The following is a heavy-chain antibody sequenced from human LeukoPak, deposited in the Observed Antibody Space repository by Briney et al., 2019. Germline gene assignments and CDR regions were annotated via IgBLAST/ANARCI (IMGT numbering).Heavy chain of an antibody. CDR3: AKGTDYGSGSYRIYFYDYMDV. CDR1: GFTFSSYG. D-gene: IGHD3-10*01. J-gene: IGHJ6*03. Sequence: GGSLRLSCAASGFTFSSYGMHWVRQAPGKGLEWVAFIRYDGSNRYYADSVKGRFTISRDNSKNTLYLQMNSLRAEDTAVYYCAKGTDYGSGSYRIYFYDYMDVWGKGTTVTVSS. CDR2: IRYDGSNR. V-gene: IGHV3-30*02.